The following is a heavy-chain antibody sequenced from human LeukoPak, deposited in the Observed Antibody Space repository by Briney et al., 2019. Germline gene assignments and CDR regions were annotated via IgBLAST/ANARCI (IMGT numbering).Heavy chain of an antibody. CDR1: GYTFTSYA. D-gene: IGHD3-10*01. CDR3: ARTNRFGEFYYFDY. V-gene: IGHV7-4-1*02. Sequence: ASVKVSCKASGYTFTSYAMNWVRQAPGQGLEWMGWINTNTGNPTYAQGFTGRFVFSLDTSVSTAYLQISSLKAEDTAVYYCARTNRFGEFYYFDYWGQGTLVTVSS. J-gene: IGHJ4*02. CDR2: INTNTGNP.